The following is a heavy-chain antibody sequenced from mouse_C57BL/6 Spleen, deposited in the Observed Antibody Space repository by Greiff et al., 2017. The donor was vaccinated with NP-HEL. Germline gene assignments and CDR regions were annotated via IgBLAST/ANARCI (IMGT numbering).Heavy chain of an antibody. CDR2: ISDGGSYT. CDR3: ARDVTRYFDY. Sequence: EVKLVESGGGLVKPGGSLKLSCAASGFTFSSYAMSWVRQTPEKRLEWVATISDGGSYTYYPANVKGRFTISRDNAKNNLYLQMSHLKSEDTAMYYCARDVTRYFDYWGQGTTLTVSS. J-gene: IGHJ2*01. D-gene: IGHD2-12*01. CDR1: GFTFSSYA. V-gene: IGHV5-4*01.